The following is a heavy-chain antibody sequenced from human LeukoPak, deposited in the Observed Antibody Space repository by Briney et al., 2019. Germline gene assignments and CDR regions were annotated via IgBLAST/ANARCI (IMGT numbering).Heavy chain of an antibody. CDR3: ARDAFIIPDYYYYMDV. CDR1: GFTFTTYS. Sequence: GGSLRLSCEASGFTFTTYSMTWVRQAPGKGLEWVSIISSGSSAIFSADALKGRFTISRDDAKNLLYLDMNSLRAEDTAVYYCARDAFIIPDYYYYMDVWGKGTTVTISS. CDR2: ISSGSSAI. V-gene: IGHV3-21*01. J-gene: IGHJ6*03. D-gene: IGHD2-2*02.